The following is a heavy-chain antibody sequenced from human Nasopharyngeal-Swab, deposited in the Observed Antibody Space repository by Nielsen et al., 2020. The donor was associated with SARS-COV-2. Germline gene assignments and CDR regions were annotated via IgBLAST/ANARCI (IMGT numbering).Heavy chain of an antibody. D-gene: IGHD6-25*01. V-gene: IGHV3-48*02. CDR1: GFTFSSYS. CDR2: ISSSSSTI. CDR3: ARKAAFD. J-gene: IGHJ4*02. Sequence: LSLTCAASGFTFSSYSMNWVRQAPGRGLEWVSYISSSSSTIYYADSVKGRFTISRDNAKNSLYLQMNSLRDEDTAVYYCARKAAFDWGQGTLVTVSS.